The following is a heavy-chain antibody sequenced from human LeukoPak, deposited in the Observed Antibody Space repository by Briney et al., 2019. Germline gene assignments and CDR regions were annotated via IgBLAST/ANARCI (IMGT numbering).Heavy chain of an antibody. Sequence: PGESLKISCKGSGYKFNAYWIAWVRQMLGKGLEWMGIIYPDDSDTRYSPSFQGQVTISADKSVSIAYLQWSSLKASGTAMYYCARPNITSYYDSRGYDAFDVWGQGTMVIVSS. CDR2: IYPDDSDT. CDR1: GYKFNAYW. J-gene: IGHJ3*01. CDR3: ARPNITSYYDSRGYDAFDV. D-gene: IGHD3-22*01. V-gene: IGHV5-51*01.